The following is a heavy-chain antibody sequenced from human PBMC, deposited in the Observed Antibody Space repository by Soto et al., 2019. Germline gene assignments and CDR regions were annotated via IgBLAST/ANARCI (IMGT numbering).Heavy chain of an antibody. V-gene: IGHV3-21*01. J-gene: IGHJ6*02. CDR1: GFTFSSYS. Sequence: GSLRLSCAASGFTFSSYSMNWVRQAPGKGLEWVSSISSSSSYIYYADSVKGRFTISRDNAKNSLYLQMNSLRAEDTAVYYCARDTAAAGTPYYYYYYGMDVWGQGTTVTVSS. CDR2: ISSSSSYI. D-gene: IGHD6-13*01. CDR3: ARDTAAAGTPYYYYYYGMDV.